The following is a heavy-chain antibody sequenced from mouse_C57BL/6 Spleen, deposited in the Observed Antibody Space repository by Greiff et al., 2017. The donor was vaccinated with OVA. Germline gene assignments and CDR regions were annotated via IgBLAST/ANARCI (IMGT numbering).Heavy chain of an antibody. D-gene: IGHD4-1*01. Sequence: QVQLKQPGAELVKPGASVKMSCKASGYTFTSYWITWVKQRPGQGLEWIGDIYPGSGSTSYNEKFKSKATLTVDTSSSTAYMQLSSLTSEDSAVYYRARSGKTGTGRNWGQGTLVTVSA. CDR2: IYPGSGST. J-gene: IGHJ3*01. CDR3: ARSGKTGTGRN. CDR1: GYTFTSYW. V-gene: IGHV1-55*01.